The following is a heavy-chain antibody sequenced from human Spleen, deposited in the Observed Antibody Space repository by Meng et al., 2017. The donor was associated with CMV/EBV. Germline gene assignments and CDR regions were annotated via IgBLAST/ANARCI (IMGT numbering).Heavy chain of an antibody. J-gene: IGHJ4*02. D-gene: IGHD3-3*01. V-gene: IGHV3-30*02. CDR2: IRYDGSHK. CDR3: ARVHNFYDFWSGYYRY. Sequence: GESLKISCAASGFTFSNYGMHWVRQAPGRGLEWVAFIRYDGSHKYYADSVKGRFSISRDNSKNTLYLQMNSLRAEDTAVYYCARVHNFYDFWSGYYRYWGQGTLVTVSS. CDR1: GFTFSNYG.